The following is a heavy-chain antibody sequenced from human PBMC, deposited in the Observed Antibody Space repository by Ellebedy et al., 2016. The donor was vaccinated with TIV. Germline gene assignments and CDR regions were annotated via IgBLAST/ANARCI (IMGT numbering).Heavy chain of an antibody. J-gene: IGHJ3*01. CDR3: AHVRSAFRADAFDV. Sequence: SGPTLVKPTETLTLTCTVSGLSLTNARVGVSWIRQPPGKALEWLANIFSNDEKSYKTSLKSRLSISKDTAKSQVVLTMTNLDPVDTATYFCAHVRSAFRADAFDVWGQGTKVTVSS. CDR1: GLSLTNARVG. D-gene: IGHD3-10*01. V-gene: IGHV2-26*02. CDR2: IFSNDEK.